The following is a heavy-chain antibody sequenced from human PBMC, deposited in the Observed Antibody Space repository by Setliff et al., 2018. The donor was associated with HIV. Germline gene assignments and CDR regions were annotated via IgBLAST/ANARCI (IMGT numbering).Heavy chain of an antibody. Sequence: NPSETLSLTCTVPGGSINRSNYYWGWIRQPPGKGLEWIGTISYTGSTYYDPSLKSRVTISLDTSKNQFFLKLSSVTAADTAVYYCARHSPSDYWGQGTLVTVSS. CDR1: GGSINRSNYY. V-gene: IGHV4-39*01. J-gene: IGHJ4*02. CDR3: ARHSPSDY. CDR2: ISYTGST.